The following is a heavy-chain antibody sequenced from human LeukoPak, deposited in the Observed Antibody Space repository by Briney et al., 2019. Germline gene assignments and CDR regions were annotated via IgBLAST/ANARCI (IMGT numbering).Heavy chain of an antibody. CDR3: VRGGSGYGNFDS. Sequence: GGSLRLSCAASGFTLSSYWMHWVRQAPGKGLVWVSRINSDGSTINYADSVKGRFTISRDKARNTLYLQMNGLRAEDTAVYYCVRGGSGYGNFDSWGQGTLVTASS. J-gene: IGHJ4*02. V-gene: IGHV3-74*01. D-gene: IGHD5-12*01. CDR2: INSDGSTI. CDR1: GFTLSSYW.